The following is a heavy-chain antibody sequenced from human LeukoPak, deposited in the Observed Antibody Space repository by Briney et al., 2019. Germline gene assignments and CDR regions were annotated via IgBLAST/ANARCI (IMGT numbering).Heavy chain of an antibody. CDR2: ISGSGGST. CDR3: AKDHRYTFGSPYYFDY. Sequence: GGSLRLSCAASGFTFSSYAMSWVRQAPGKGLEWVSAISGSGGSTYYADSVKGRFTISRDNSKNTLYLQMNSLRAEDTAVYYCAKDHRYTFGSPYYFDYWGQGTLVTVSS. CDR1: GFTFSSYA. J-gene: IGHJ4*02. V-gene: IGHV3-23*01. D-gene: IGHD5-18*01.